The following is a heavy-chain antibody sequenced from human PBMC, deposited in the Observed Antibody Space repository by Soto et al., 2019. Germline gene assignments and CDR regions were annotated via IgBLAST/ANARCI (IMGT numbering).Heavy chain of an antibody. CDR2: VSHDGRNT. V-gene: IGHV3-30*18. CDR3: AKGGRQWLVTSDFNY. J-gene: IGHJ4*02. Sequence: VQLMESGGGVVQPGRSLRLSCAASGFTFSDYAMHWVRQAPGKGLEWVAVVSHDGRNTHYADSVKGRFNISSDSYKNTVSLEMTSLRAEDTAVYSCAKGGRQWLVTSDFNYWGQGALVTVSS. CDR1: GFTFSDYA. D-gene: IGHD6-19*01.